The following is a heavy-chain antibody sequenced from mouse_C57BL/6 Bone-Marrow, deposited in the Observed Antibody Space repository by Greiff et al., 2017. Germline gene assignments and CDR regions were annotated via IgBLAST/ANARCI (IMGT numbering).Heavy chain of an antibody. CDR1: GYTFTDYY. V-gene: IGHV1-19*01. CDR2: INPYNGGT. CDR3: ARPTMVPMDY. D-gene: IGHD2-10*01. J-gene: IGHJ4*01. Sequence: EVKLQQSGPVLVKPGASVKMSCKASGYTFTDYYMNWVKQSHGKSLEWIGVINPYNGGTSYNQKFKGKATLTVDKSSSTAYMELNSLTSEDSAVYYCARPTMVPMDYWGQGTSVTVSS.